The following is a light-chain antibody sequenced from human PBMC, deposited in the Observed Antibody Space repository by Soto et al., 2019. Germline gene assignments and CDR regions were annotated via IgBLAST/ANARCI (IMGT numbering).Light chain of an antibody. CDR3: SSYAGGYNDV. J-gene: IGLJ1*01. CDR2: EVT. CDR1: TSDVGGYNY. Sequence: QSVLTQPPSASGSPGQSVTISCTGTTSDVGGYNYVSWYQQYPGKAPKLIMYEVTKRPSGVPDRFSGSKSGNTASLTVSGVQAEYYADYYSSSYAGGYNDVFVPGTNVNVL. V-gene: IGLV2-8*01.